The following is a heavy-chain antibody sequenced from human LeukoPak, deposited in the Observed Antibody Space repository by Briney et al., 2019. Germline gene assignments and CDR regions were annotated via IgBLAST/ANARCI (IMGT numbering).Heavy chain of an antibody. V-gene: IGHV1-69*05. CDR3: AREGGTIFGVVISYYYYMDV. D-gene: IGHD3-3*01. CDR2: IIPIFGTA. Sequence: SVKVSCKASGGTFSSYAISWLRQAPGQGLEWMGRIIPIFGTANYAQKFQGRVTITTDESTSTAYMGLRSLRSEDTAVYYCAREGGTIFGVVISYYYYMDVWGKGTTVTVSS. J-gene: IGHJ6*03. CDR1: GGTFSSYA.